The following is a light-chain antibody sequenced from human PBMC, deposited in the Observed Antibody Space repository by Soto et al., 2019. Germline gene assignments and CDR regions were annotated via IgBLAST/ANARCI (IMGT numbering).Light chain of an antibody. CDR2: VAS. V-gene: IGKV3-20*01. CDR1: QSVSSSY. CDR3: QQYTSSTWT. J-gene: IGKJ1*01. Sequence: ELVLTQSPGTLSLSPGERATLSCMASQSVSSSYLAWYQQKPGQAPRLLIYVASIRATGIPDRFSGSGSGTDFTLTISSLEPEDFAVDYCQQYTSSTWTFGQGTKVEIK.